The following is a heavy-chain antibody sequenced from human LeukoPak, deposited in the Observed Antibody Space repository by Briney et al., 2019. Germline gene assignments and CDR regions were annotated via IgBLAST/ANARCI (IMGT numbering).Heavy chain of an antibody. CDR1: GYTFTGYY. Sequence: ASVKVSCKASGYTFTGYYMHWVRQAPGQGLEWMGWINPNSGGTNYAQKFQGRVTMTRDTSISTAYMELSRLRSDDTAVYCCARDQFREFYNWFDPWGQGTLVTVSS. V-gene: IGHV1-2*02. CDR3: ARDQFREFYNWFDP. J-gene: IGHJ5*02. CDR2: INPNSGGT. D-gene: IGHD3-10*01.